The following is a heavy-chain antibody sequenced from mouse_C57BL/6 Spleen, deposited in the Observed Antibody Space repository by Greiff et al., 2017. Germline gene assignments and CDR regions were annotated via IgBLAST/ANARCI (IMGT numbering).Heavy chain of an antibody. J-gene: IGHJ2*01. CDR1: GYAFSSSW. D-gene: IGHD3-3*01. V-gene: IGHV1-82*01. Sequence: VQLQQSGPELVKPGASVKISCKASGYAFSSSWMNWVKQRPGKGLEWIGRIYPGDGDTNYNGKFKGKATLTADKSSSTAYMQLSSLTSEDSAVYFCAREPGRRSFDYWGQGTTLTVSS. CDR2: IYPGDGDT. CDR3: AREPGRRSFDY.